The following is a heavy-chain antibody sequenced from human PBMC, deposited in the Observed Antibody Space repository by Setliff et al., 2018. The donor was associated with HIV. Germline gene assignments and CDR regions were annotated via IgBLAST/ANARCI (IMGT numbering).Heavy chain of an antibody. V-gene: IGHV4-34*01. D-gene: IGHD3-22*01. CDR1: GVSFSGDY. Sequence: PSETLSLTCAVSGVSFSGDYWSWVRQPPGKGLEWIAEVHPSGSINYNSSLKSRVAISVDTSKNQFSLKLSSVTAADTAVYYCGRQVPVPGVAVTPIDYWGQGTLVTVSS. J-gene: IGHJ4*02. CDR3: GRQVPVPGVAVTPIDY. CDR2: VHPSGSI.